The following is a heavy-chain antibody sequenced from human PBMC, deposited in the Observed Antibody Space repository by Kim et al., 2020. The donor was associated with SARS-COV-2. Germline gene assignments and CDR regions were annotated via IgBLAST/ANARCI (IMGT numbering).Heavy chain of an antibody. J-gene: IGHJ6*02. D-gene: IGHD3-10*01. CDR2: ISYDGSNK. CDR1: GFTFSSYA. CDR3: ARDRKKYYYGSGSYPPLLGNYYGMDV. V-gene: IGHV3-30*04. Sequence: GGSLRLSCAASGFTFSSYAMHWVSQAPGKGLEWVAVISYDGSNKYYADSVKGRFTISRDNSKNTLYLQMNSLRAEDTAVYYCARDRKKYYYGSGSYPPLLGNYYGMDVWGQGTTVTVSS.